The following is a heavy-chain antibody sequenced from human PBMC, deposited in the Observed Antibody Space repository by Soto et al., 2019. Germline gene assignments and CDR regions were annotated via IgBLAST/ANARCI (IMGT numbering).Heavy chain of an antibody. CDR3: ARDASETFRNSYLNDY. V-gene: IGHV1-2*02. Sequence: ASVKVSCKASGYTFTGYYMHWVRQAPGQGLEWMGWINPNSGGTNYAQKFQDRVTMTRDTSISITYMELIRLSSDDTAVYYCARDASETFRNSYLNDYWGQGTLVTVSS. D-gene: IGHD5-18*01. CDR2: INPNSGGT. J-gene: IGHJ4*02. CDR1: GYTFTGYY.